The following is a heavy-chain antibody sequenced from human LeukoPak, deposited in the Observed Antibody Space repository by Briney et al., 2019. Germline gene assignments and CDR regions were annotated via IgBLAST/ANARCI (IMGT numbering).Heavy chain of an antibody. CDR3: ARALRGAVAGTSAFDI. J-gene: IGHJ3*02. CDR2: IIPIFGTA. D-gene: IGHD6-19*01. V-gene: IGHV1-69*06. CDR1: GCTFSSYA. Sequence: SVKVSCKASGCTFSSYAYSWVRQAPGQGLEWMGGIIPIFGTASYAQKFQGRVTITADKSTSTAYMELSGLRSEDTAVYYCARALRGAVAGTSAFDIWGQGTMVTVSS.